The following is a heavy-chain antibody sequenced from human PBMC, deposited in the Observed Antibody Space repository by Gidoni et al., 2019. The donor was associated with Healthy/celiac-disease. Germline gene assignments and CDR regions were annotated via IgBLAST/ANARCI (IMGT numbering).Heavy chain of an antibody. CDR3: ARDGGETGTMGYYYYGMDV. J-gene: IGHJ6*02. V-gene: IGHV3-30*01. D-gene: IGHD1-1*01. CDR1: GFTLSSYA. Sequence: QVQLVESGGGVVQPGRSLRLSCAASGFTLSSYAMHWVRQAPGKGLEWVAVISYDGSNKYYADSVKGRFTISRDNSKNTLYLQMNSLRAEDTAVYYCARDGGETGTMGYYYYGMDVWGQGTTVTVSS. CDR2: ISYDGSNK.